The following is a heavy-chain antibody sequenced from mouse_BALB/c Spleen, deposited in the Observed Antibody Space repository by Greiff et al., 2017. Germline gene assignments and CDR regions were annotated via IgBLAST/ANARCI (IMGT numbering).Heavy chain of an antibody. CDR1: GFTFSSYD. V-gene: IGHV5-17*02. CDR3: AREITTIVTLYWYFDV. CDR2: ISSGSSTT. D-gene: IGHD1-1*01. J-gene: IGHJ1*01. Sequence: EVNLVESGGGLVQPGGSLKLSCAASGFTFSSYDMHWVRQAPEKGLEWVAYISSGSSTTYYADTVKGRCTISRDNTKNTLFLQMTSLRSEDTAMDYCAREITTIVTLYWYFDVWGEGTTVTVSS.